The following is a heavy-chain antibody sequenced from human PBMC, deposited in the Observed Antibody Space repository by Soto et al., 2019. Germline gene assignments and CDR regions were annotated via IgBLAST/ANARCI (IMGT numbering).Heavy chain of an antibody. CDR1: GFTVDDYP. V-gene: IGHV3-9*01. CDR2: ISWHSGSI. CDR3: AKVTPGYCSGGSCYSDLFTSDY. J-gene: IGHJ4*02. D-gene: IGHD2-15*01. Sequence: RSLSRACAASGFTVDDYPMHWVRQPPGEGLEWVSGISWHSGSIGYAASVKGRFTITRDNAKTSLYLQMNSLRAEDTALYYCAKVTPGYCSGGSCYSDLFTSDYCGQGP.